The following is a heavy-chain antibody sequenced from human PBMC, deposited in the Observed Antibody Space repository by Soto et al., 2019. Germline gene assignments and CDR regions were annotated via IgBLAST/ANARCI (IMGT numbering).Heavy chain of an antibody. CDR3: ARDLGYYDSSGYFDY. V-gene: IGHV3-11*01. Sequence: SLRLSCAASGFTFSDYYMSWIRQAPGKGLEWVSYISSSDSIYYADSVKGRFTISRDNAKNSLYLQMNSLRAEDTAVYYCARDLGYYDSSGYFDYWGQGTLVTVSS. CDR2: ISSSDSI. D-gene: IGHD3-22*01. CDR1: GFTFSDYY. J-gene: IGHJ4*02.